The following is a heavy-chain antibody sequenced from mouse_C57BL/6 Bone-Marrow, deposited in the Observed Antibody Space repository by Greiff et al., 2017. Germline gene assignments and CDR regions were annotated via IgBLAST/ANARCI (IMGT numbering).Heavy chain of an antibody. J-gene: IGHJ2*01. D-gene: IGHD2-3*01. Sequence: QVQLKQSGAELARPGASVKLSCKASGYTFTSYGISWVKQRTGQGLEWIGEIYPRSGNTYYNEKFKGKATLTADKSSSTAYMELRSLTSEDSAVYFCARLCGYFYFDYWGQGTTLTVSS. CDR3: ARLCGYFYFDY. V-gene: IGHV1-81*01. CDR2: IYPRSGNT. CDR1: GYTFTSYG.